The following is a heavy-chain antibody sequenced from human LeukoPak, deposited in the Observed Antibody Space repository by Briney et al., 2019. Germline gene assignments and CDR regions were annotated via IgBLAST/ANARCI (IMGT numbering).Heavy chain of an antibody. CDR2: ISYSGST. J-gene: IGHJ3*02. CDR1: GDSISSSSHY. V-gene: IGHV4-31*03. CDR3: ARSGVYYDSAGYPLEAFDI. D-gene: IGHD3-22*01. Sequence: PSETLSLTCTVSGDSISSSSHYWSWIRQHPGKGLEWIGYISYSGSTYYNPSLKSRVTISVDTSDNQFSLNLSSVTAADTAVYYCARSGVYYDSAGYPLEAFDIWGQGTMVTVSS.